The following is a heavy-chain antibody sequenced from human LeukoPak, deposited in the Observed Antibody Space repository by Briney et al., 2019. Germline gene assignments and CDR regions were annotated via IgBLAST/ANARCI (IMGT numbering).Heavy chain of an antibody. J-gene: IGHJ4*02. CDR2: IYSGGST. CDR3: AKGYNYAYEY. CDR1: GFTVSSSY. V-gene: IGHV3-53*01. D-gene: IGHD5-18*01. Sequence: GESLKISCAASGFTVSSSYMSWVRQAPGKGLEWVSLIYSGGSTYYAASVKGRFTVSRDNFKNTLYLQMNSLRPEDTAVYYCAKGYNYAYEYWGQGTLVTVSS.